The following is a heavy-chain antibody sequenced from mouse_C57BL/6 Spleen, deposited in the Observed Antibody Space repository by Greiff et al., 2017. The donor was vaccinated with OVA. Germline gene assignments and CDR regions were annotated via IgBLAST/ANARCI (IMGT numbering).Heavy chain of an antibody. J-gene: IGHJ3*01. D-gene: IGHD2-3*01. CDR1: GFTFSNYW. Sequence: DVQLVESGGGLVQPGGSMKLSCVASGFTFSNYWMNWVRQSPEKGLEWVAQIRLKSDNYATHYAESVKGRFTISRDDSKSSVYLQMNNLRAEDTGIYYCTGPDGYYDFAYWGQGTLVTVSA. V-gene: IGHV6-3*01. CDR3: TGPDGYYDFAY. CDR2: IRLKSDNYAT.